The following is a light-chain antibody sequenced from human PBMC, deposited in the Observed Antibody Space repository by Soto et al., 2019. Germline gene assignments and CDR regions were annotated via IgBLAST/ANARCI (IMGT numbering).Light chain of an antibody. Sequence: QSALTQPPSASGSPGQSVTISCTGTSSDVGAYNYVSWYQQHPGKAPKRMISEVSKRPSGVPDRLSGARSGNTASLTVSVHQAERGAYYFCSSYAGNDKVYVFGTGTKLTVL. CDR3: SSYAGNDKVYV. J-gene: IGLJ1*01. CDR1: SSDVGAYNY. CDR2: EVS. V-gene: IGLV2-8*01.